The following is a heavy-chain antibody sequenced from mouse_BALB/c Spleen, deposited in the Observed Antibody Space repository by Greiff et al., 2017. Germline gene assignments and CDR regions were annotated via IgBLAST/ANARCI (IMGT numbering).Heavy chain of an antibody. D-gene: IGHD1-1*01. CDR2: IWGGGST. CDR3: AKRTVVGRGDAMDY. J-gene: IGHJ4*01. Sequence: QVHVKQSGPGLVAPSQSLSITCTVSGFSLTDYGVSWIRQPPGKGLEWLGVIWGGGSTYYNSALKSRLSISKDNSKSQVFLKMNSLQTDDTAMYYCAKRTVVGRGDAMDYWGQGTSVTVSS. CDR1: GFSLTDYG. V-gene: IGHV2-6-5*01.